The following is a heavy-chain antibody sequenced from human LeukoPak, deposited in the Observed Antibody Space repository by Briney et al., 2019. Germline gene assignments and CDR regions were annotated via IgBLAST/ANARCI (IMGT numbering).Heavy chain of an antibody. J-gene: IGHJ4*02. V-gene: IGHV1-2*02. D-gene: IGHD6-19*01. CDR3: ARAVSSGWSKTFDY. CDR2: INPNSGGT. CDR1: GYTFTGYY. Sequence: GASVKVSCKASGYTFTGYYMHWVRQAPGQGLEWMGWINPNSGGTNYAQKFQGRVTMTRDTSISTAYMELSRLRSDDTAVYYYARAVSSGWSKTFDYWGQGTLVTVSS.